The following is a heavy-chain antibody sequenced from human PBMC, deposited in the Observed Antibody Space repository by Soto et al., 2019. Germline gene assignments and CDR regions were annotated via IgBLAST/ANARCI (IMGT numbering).Heavy chain of an antibody. CDR2: LKQDGSES. V-gene: IGHV3-7*01. D-gene: IGHD2-2*01. Sequence: EVQLVESGGGLVQPGGSLRLSCAASGFTFSTYWMSWVRQAPGKGLEWVANLKQDGSESHYVDSVKGRSTISRDNAKNSLYLQMSSLSVEDTAGYYCGRDTSPRRADYWGQGTLVTVSS. J-gene: IGHJ4*02. CDR3: GRDTSPRRADY. CDR1: GFTFSTYW.